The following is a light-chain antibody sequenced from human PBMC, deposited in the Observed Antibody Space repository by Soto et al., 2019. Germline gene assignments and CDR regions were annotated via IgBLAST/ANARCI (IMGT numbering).Light chain of an antibody. CDR3: SSYAASRNV. CDR1: SSDVGGYNY. J-gene: IGLJ1*01. CDR2: EVN. V-gene: IGLV2-8*01. Sequence: LTQPPSASGCPGQSVAISCTGTSSDVGGYNYVSWYQQNPGKAPKLMIYEVNKRPSGVPDRFSGSKSGNTASLTVSGLQAEDEADYYCSSYAASRNVFGPGTKGTV.